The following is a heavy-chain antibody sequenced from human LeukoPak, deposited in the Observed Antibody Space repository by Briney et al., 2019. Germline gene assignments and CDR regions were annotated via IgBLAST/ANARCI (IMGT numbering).Heavy chain of an antibody. CDR1: GDSVSSNSAA. Sequence: SQTLSLTCAISGDSVSSNSAAWNWIRQSPSRGLEWLGRTYCRSKWYNDYAVSVKSRITINPDTSKNQFSLQLNSVTPEDTAVYYCARVGGSITGTMGWVGWFDPWGQGTLVTVSS. V-gene: IGHV6-1*01. CDR3: ARVGGSITGTMGWVGWFDP. D-gene: IGHD1-20*01. J-gene: IGHJ5*02. CDR2: TYCRSKWYN.